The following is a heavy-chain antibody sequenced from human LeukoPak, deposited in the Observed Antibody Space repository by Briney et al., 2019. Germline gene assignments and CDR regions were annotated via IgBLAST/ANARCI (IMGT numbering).Heavy chain of an antibody. D-gene: IGHD4-17*01. V-gene: IGHV4-34*01. CDR3: ARDDYGVVPMGY. J-gene: IGHJ4*02. CDR2: INHSGST. Sequence: PSETLSLTCAVYGGSFSGYYWSWIRQPPGKGLEWIGEINHSGSTNYSPSLKSRVTISVDTSKNQFSLKLSSVTAADTAVYYCARDDYGVVPMGYWGQGTLVTVSS. CDR1: GGSFSGYY.